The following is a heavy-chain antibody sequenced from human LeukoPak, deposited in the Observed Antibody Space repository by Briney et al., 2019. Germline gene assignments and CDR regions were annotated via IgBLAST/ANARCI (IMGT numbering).Heavy chain of an antibody. J-gene: IGHJ4*02. CDR3: VRGDGFILDY. D-gene: IGHD5-24*01. Sequence: PGGSLRLSCATSGFDFSTYGMHWVRQAPGKGLEWVAVIWSDGRNKDYADSVKGRLTISRDNAKNTVYLQMNSLRAEDTAVYYCVRGDGFILDYWGQGTLVTVST. CDR1: GFDFSTYG. CDR2: IWSDGRNK. V-gene: IGHV3-33*01.